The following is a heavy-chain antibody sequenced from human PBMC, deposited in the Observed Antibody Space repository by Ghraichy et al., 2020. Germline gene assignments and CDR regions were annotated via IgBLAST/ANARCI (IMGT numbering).Heavy chain of an antibody. J-gene: IGHJ4*02. CDR3: ARARRYCSSTSCYPGGVYFDY. CDR2: INHSGST. V-gene: IGHV4-34*01. CDR1: GGSFSGYY. Sequence: SETLSLTCAVYGGSFSGYYWSWIRQPPGKGLEWIGEINHSGSTNYNPSLKSRVTISVDTSKNQFSLKLSSVTAADTAVYYCARARRYCSSTSCYPGGVYFDYWGQGTLVTVSS. D-gene: IGHD2-2*01.